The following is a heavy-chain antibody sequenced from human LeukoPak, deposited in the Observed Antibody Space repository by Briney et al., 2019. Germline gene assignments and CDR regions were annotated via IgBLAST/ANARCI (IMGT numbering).Heavy chain of an antibody. J-gene: IGHJ4*02. V-gene: IGHV3-30*03. D-gene: IGHD3-22*01. CDR1: GLILSSDG. CDR2: ISYDGSNK. Sequence: GGSLRLSCAASGLILSSDGMHWVRQAPGKGLEWVALISYDGSNKYYADSVKGRFTISRDNSKNTLYLQMNSLRAEDTAVYYCAAFTYYYDSSGLDYWGQGTLVTVSS. CDR3: AAFTYYYDSSGLDY.